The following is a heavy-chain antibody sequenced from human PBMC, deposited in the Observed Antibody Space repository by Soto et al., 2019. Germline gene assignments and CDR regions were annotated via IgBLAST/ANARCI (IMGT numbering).Heavy chain of an antibody. V-gene: IGHV1-18*04. Sequence: ASVKVSCKASGYTFTSYGISWVRQAPGQGLEWMGWISAYNGNTNYAQKLQGRVTISVDTSKNQFSLKLSSVTAADTAVYYCARGRSVGDVVRGVIITANWFDPWGQGTLVTVSS. J-gene: IGHJ5*02. D-gene: IGHD3-10*01. CDR1: GYTFTSYG. CDR3: ARGRSVGDVVRGVIITANWFDP. CDR2: ISAYNGNT.